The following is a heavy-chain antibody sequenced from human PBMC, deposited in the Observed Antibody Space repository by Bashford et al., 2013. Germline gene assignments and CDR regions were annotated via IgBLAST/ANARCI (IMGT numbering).Heavy chain of an antibody. J-gene: IGHJ5*02. Sequence: VASVKVSCRASGYTFGTYGFSWVRQAPGQGLEWVGWINPKSGDTDLAQKFRGRVTLTRDSNAIYLELRRLSTDDTAVYFCGRESLTRDLDLWGQGTLVTVSS. CDR2: INPKSGDT. CDR3: GRESLTRDLDL. V-gene: IGHV1-2*02. CDR1: GYTFGTYG.